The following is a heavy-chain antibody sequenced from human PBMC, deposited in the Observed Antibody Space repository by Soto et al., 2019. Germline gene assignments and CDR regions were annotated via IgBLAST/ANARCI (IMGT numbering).Heavy chain of an antibody. CDR1: GGTFSSYT. V-gene: IGHV1-69*02. CDR3: ARQMRIQLWNGAFDL. Sequence: QVQLVQSGAEVKKPGSSVKVSCKASGGTFSSYTISWVRQAPGQGLEWMGRIIPILGIANYAQKFQGRVTIAADNSTSKGYMELSSLRSEYTAVYYCARQMRIQLWNGAFDLWGQGTMVTVSS. J-gene: IGHJ3*01. D-gene: IGHD5-18*01. CDR2: IIPILGIA.